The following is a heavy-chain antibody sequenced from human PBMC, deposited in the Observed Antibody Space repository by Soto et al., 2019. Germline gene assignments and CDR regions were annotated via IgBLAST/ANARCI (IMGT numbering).Heavy chain of an antibody. J-gene: IGHJ4*02. V-gene: IGHV4-59*01. D-gene: IGHD3-22*01. CDR1: GFSISSYY. Sequence: SETLSLTCPVSGFSISSYYWSWIRQPPGKGLEWIGYIYYSGITNYNPSLKSRVTISVDTSKNQFSLKLSSVTAADTAVYYCARGPTYYYDSSSYYLFDYWGQGTLVTSPQ. CDR2: IYYSGIT. CDR3: ARGPTYYYDSSSYYLFDY.